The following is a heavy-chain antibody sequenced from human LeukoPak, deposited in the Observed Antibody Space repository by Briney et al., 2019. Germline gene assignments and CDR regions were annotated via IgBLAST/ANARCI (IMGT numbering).Heavy chain of an antibody. D-gene: IGHD4-17*01. CDR3: ARGNDYGDYFDY. Sequence: ASVKVSCKASGYTFTGYYMHWVRHAPGQGLEWMGWINPNSGGTNYAQKFQGRVTMTRDTSISTAYMELSRLRSDDTAVYYCARGNDYGDYFDYWGQGTLVTVSS. V-gene: IGHV1-2*02. J-gene: IGHJ4*02. CDR1: GYTFTGYY. CDR2: INPNSGGT.